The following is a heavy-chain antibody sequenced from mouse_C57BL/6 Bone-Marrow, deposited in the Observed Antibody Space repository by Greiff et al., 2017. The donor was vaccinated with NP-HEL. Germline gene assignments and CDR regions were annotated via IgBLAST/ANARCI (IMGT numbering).Heavy chain of an antibody. D-gene: IGHD2-5*01. J-gene: IGHJ1*03. CDR2: IYPGDGDT. CDR1: GYAFSSSW. Sequence: QVQLQQSGPELVKPGASVKISCKASGYAFSSSWMNWVKQRPGKGLEWIGRIYPGDGDTNYIGKFKGKATLTADKSSSTAYMQLSSLTSEDSAVYFCARRTYYSNYWYFDVWGTGTTVTVSS. V-gene: IGHV1-82*01. CDR3: ARRTYYSNYWYFDV.